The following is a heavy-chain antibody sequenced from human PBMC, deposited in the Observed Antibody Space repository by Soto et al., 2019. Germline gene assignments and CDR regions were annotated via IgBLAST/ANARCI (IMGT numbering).Heavy chain of an antibody. V-gene: IGHV3-9*01. D-gene: IGHD3-3*02. J-gene: IGHJ4*02. CDR3: AKDGRSSGLNAFLG. CDR2: ITWNSGSI. CDR1: GFSFDDFA. Sequence: EVQLVESGGGLVQPGRSLRLSCAASGFSFDDFAMHWVRQAPGKGLEWVSGITWNSGSIGYADSVKGRFTISRDNAKNSLFLQMNSLRPEDTAFYYCAKDGRSSGLNAFLGWGQGTLVTVSS.